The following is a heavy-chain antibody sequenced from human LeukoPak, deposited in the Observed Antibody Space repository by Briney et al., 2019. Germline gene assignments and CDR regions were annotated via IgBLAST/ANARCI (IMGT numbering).Heavy chain of an antibody. Sequence: QPGGSLRLSCAASGFTFDDYVMHWVRQAPGKGLEWVAFIRYDGSNKYYADSVKGRFTISRDNSKNTLYLQMNSLRAEDTAVYYCAKDTPYSSSSRGSFDYWGQGTLVTVSS. J-gene: IGHJ4*02. CDR2: IRYDGSNK. V-gene: IGHV3-30*02. D-gene: IGHD6-13*01. CDR3: AKDTPYSSSSRGSFDY. CDR1: GFTFDDYV.